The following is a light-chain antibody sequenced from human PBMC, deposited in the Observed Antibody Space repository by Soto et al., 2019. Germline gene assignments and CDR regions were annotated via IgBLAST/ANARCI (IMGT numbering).Light chain of an antibody. Sequence: EIVMTQSPATLSVSPGERATLSCRASQSVSSSLAWYQQKPGQAPRLLIYGASTGATGIPARFSGSGSGTEFTLTISSLQSEDFAVYYCQQYNNWPLTFGGGTKVEVK. CDR2: GAS. J-gene: IGKJ4*01. V-gene: IGKV3-15*01. CDR3: QQYNNWPLT. CDR1: QSVSSS.